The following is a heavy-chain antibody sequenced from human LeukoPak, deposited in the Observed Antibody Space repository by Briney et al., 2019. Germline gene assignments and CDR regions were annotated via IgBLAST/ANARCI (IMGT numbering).Heavy chain of an antibody. CDR1: EYSISSGYY. J-gene: IGHJ4*02. CDR2: IFHTGST. D-gene: IGHD5/OR15-5a*01. V-gene: IGHV4-38-2*02. CDR3: ARLSLVYDPYYFDY. Sequence: SETLSLTCSASEYSISSGYYWGWIRQSPGTGLEWIGMIFHTGSTYYTSSLKSRVTISVDTSKNQFSLRLSSMTAADTAIYYCARLSLVYDPYYFDYWGQGTLVTVSS.